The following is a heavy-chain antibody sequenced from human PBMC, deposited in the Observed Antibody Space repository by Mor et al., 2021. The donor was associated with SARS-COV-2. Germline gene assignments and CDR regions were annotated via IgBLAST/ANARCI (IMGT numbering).Heavy chain of an antibody. V-gene: IGHV5-51*01. CDR2: LYPGDSDT. J-gene: IGHJ3*01. Sequence: VRQVPGKGLEWMGILYPGDSDTRYSPSFRGQVTISADKSIGTAYVQWGSLKASDTAMYYCARSSPNYDIWTAYYGNTFDLWG. D-gene: IGHD3-9*01. CDR3: ARSSPNYDIWTAYYGNTFDL.